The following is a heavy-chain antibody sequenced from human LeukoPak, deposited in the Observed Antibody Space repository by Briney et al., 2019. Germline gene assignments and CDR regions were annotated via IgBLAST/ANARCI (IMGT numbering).Heavy chain of an antibody. CDR3: ARVGPHCSSSTSCYNYYYYMDV. D-gene: IGHD2-2*02. Sequence: PSETLSLTCTVSGGSISSGDYYWSWIRQPPGKGLEWIGYIYYSGRTDYNPSLKSRVTISVDTSKNQFSLKLSSVTAADTAVYYCARVGPHCSSSTSCYNYYYYMDVWGKGTTVTVSS. CDR1: GGSISSGDYY. V-gene: IGHV4-30-4*01. J-gene: IGHJ6*03. CDR2: IYYSGRT.